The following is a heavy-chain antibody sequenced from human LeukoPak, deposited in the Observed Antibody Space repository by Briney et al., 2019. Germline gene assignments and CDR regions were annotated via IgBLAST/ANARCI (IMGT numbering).Heavy chain of an antibody. Sequence: SETLSLTCTVSGGSISSGGYYWSWIRQHPGKGLEWIGYIYCSGSTYYNPSPKSRVTISVDTSKNQFSLKLSSVTAADTAVYYCATVDTAMPYYFDYWGQGTLVTVSS. D-gene: IGHD5-18*01. CDR2: IYCSGST. J-gene: IGHJ4*02. CDR1: GGSISSGGYY. V-gene: IGHV4-31*03. CDR3: ATVDTAMPYYFDY.